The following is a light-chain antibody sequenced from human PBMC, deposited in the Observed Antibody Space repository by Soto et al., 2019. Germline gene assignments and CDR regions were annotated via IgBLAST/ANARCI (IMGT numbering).Light chain of an antibody. J-gene: IGLJ2*01. CDR3: AAWDGSLSGRV. Sequence: QSVLTQSPSASGTPGQRVTISCCGSSSNIGSNYVYWYQQLPGAAPKLLIYSDTQRPSGVPDRFSGSKSGTSASLAISGLRSEDEADYYCAAWDGSLSGRVFGGGTKLTVL. V-gene: IGLV1-47*02. CDR2: SDT. CDR1: SSNIGSNY.